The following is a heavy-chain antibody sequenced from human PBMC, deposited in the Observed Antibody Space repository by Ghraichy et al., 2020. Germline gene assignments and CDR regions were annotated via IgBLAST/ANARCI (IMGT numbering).Heavy chain of an antibody. J-gene: IGHJ3*02. CDR2: ISGSGGTI. CDR3: AKDPNGDYLGAFDT. V-gene: IGHV3-23*01. CDR1: GFAFSNYV. D-gene: IGHD4-17*01. Sequence: GGSLRLSCAASGFAFSNYVIVWVRQTPQKGLEWVSSISGSGGTIYYADSVRGRFTISRDNSKSTLYLQMNSLRAEDTAVYYCAKDPNGDYLGAFDTWGPGTRVTVSS.